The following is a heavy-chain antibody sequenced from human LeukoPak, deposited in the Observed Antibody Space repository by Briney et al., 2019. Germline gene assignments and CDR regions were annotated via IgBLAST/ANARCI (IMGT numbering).Heavy chain of an antibody. D-gene: IGHD3-3*01. J-gene: IGHJ6*03. V-gene: IGHV3-9*03. CDR1: GFTFDDYA. CDR3: AKDSTSGTGGYYYYMDV. Sequence: GRSLRLSCAASGFTFDDYAMHWVRQAPGKGLEWVSGISWNSGSIGYADSVKGRFTISRDNAKNSLYLQMNSLRAEDMALYYCAKDSTSGTGGYYYYMDVWGKGTTVTVSS. CDR2: ISWNSGSI.